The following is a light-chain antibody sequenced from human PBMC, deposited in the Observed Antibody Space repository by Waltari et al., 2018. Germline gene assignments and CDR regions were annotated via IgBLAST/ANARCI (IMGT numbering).Light chain of an antibody. CDR2: WAS. Sequence: DIVMTQSPDSLAVSLGERATVNCKSSQSVLYSSNNKNYLAWYQQKPGQPPKLLIYWASTRASVVPNRFCGSGSGTDFTLTISRRQAEDVAVYYCQQYYLSRWTFGQGTKVEIK. CDR3: QQYYLSRWT. V-gene: IGKV4-1*01. J-gene: IGKJ1*01. CDR1: QSVLYSSNNKNY.